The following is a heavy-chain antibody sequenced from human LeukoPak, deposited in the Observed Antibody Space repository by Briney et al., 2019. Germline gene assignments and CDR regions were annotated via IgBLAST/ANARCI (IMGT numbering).Heavy chain of an antibody. CDR2: INRDGSVT. CDR1: GFTFTNYW. V-gene: IGHV3-74*01. CDR3: ARDRGALDY. D-gene: IGHD1-26*01. Sequence: GWSLRLSCAASGFTFTNYWMHWVRQAPGEGLVGVSRINRDGSVTRYADSVKGRFTISRDNAKNTVFLQMNSLRTEDTAVYYCARDRGALDYWGQGTLVTVSS. J-gene: IGHJ4*02.